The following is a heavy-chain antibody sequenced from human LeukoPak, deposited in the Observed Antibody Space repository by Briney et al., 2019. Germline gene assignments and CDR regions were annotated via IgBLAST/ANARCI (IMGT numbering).Heavy chain of an antibody. Sequence: GESLKISCKGSGYGFTSYWIGWVRQMPGKGLEWMGIIYPGDSYTRYSPSFQGQVTISADKSISTAYLQWSSLKASDTAMYYCARTTMVRGVTRHFDYWGQGTLVTVSS. CDR1: GYGFTSYW. D-gene: IGHD3-10*01. V-gene: IGHV5-51*01. J-gene: IGHJ4*02. CDR3: ARTTMVRGVTRHFDY. CDR2: IYPGDSYT.